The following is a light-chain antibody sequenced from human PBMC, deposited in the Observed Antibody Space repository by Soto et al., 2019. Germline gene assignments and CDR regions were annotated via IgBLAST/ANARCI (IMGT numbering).Light chain of an antibody. CDR3: QHYNSYSEA. Sequence: AIQLTQSPTSLSAPVGDRVTITCRASQGIRNDLGWYQQKPGKAPKLLIYAASSLQSGVPSRFSGSASGTDFTLTISSLQPDDFATYYCQHYNSYSEAFGQGTKVDI. V-gene: IGKV1-6*01. J-gene: IGKJ1*01. CDR2: AAS. CDR1: QGIRND.